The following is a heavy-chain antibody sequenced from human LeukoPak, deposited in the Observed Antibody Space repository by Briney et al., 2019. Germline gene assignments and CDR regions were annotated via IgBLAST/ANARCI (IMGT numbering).Heavy chain of an antibody. J-gene: IGHJ4*02. D-gene: IGHD2-2*01. CDR3: AGGSTFSY. V-gene: IGHV1-2*02. CDR1: GYIFTDYY. CDR2: INPNSGGT. Sequence: EASVKVSCKASGYIFTDYYIHWVRQAPGQGLEWMGWINPNSGGTNYAQKFQGRVTMTRDTSISTAYMELSRLRSDDTAVYYCAGGSTFSYWGQGTLVTVSS.